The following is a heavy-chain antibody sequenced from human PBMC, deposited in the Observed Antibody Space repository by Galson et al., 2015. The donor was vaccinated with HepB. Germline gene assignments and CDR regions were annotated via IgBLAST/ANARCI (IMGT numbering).Heavy chain of an antibody. J-gene: IGHJ5*02. V-gene: IGHV6-1*01. CDR2: TYYRSKWYN. CDR3: ARGYCSSTSCYWGGGWFDP. D-gene: IGHD2-2*01. CDR1: GDSVSSNSAA. Sequence: CAISGDSVSSNSAAWNWIRQSPSRGLEWLGRTYYRSKWYNDYAVSVKSRITINPDTSKNQFSLQLNSVTPEDTAVYYCARGYCSSTSCYWGGGWFDPWGQRTLVTVSS.